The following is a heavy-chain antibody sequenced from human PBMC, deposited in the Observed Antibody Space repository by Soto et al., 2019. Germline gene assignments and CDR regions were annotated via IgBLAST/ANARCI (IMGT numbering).Heavy chain of an antibody. CDR2: IIPILGIA. V-gene: IGHV1-69*02. Sequence: SVKVSCKASGGTFSSYTISWVRQVPGQGLEWMGRIIPILGIANYAQKFQGRVTITADKSTSTAYMELSSLRSEETAEYYCARGDGEGAAIGYYYYGMDVWGQ. CDR1: GGTFSSYT. CDR3: ARGDGEGAAIGYYYYGMDV. D-gene: IGHD2-2*02. J-gene: IGHJ6*02.